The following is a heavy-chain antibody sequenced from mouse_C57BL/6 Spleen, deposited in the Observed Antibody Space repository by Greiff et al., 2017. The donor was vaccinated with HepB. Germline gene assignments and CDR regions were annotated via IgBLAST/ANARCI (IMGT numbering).Heavy chain of an antibody. Sequence: EVMLVESGGDLVKPGGSLKLSCAASGFTFSSYGMSWVRQTPDKRLEWVATISSGGSYTYYPDSVKGRFTISRDNAKNTLYLQMSSLKSEDTAMYYCARHDYSNFYWYFDVWGTGTTVTVSS. V-gene: IGHV5-6*01. CDR2: ISSGGSYT. CDR3: ARHDYSNFYWYFDV. J-gene: IGHJ1*03. CDR1: GFTFSSYG. D-gene: IGHD2-5*01.